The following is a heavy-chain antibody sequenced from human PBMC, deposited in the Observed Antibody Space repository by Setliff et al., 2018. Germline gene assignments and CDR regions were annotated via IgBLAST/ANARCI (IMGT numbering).Heavy chain of an antibody. Sequence: SETLSLTCTVSGGSISSSNYYWGWIRQPPGKGLEWIGSTFYSGSSFYNPPLKSRVTLSVDTSKNQFSLTLSSVTAADTAVYYCAGDRGVYYYESSGHYSAVMETPLDSGGQGTLVTSPQ. CDR2: TFYSGSS. J-gene: IGHJ4*02. CDR1: GGSISSSNYY. V-gene: IGHV4-39*07. D-gene: IGHD3-22*01. CDR3: AGDRGVYYYESSGHYSAVMETPLDS.